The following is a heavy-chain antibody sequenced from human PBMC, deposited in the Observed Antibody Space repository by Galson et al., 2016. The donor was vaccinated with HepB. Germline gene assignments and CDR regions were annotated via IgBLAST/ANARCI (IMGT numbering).Heavy chain of an antibody. CDR1: GFNFNNYG. CDR2: ISTDGYNK. D-gene: IGHD3-9*01. CDR3: AKDGHYDILTGYSYYFDY. V-gene: IGHV3-30*18. J-gene: IGHJ4*02. Sequence: SLRLSCAASGFNFNNYGMHWVRQAPGKGLEWVAIISTDGYNKHYGDSVKGRFTISRDNSKNTLYLQMSSLRTEDTAVYYCAKDGHYDILTGYSYYFDYWGQGTLVTVSS.